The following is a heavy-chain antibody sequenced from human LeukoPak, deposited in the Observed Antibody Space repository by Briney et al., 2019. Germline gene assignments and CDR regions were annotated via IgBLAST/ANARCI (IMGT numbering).Heavy chain of an antibody. CDR3: ARVPVWGSYRYFDY. V-gene: IGHV4-31*03. D-gene: IGHD3-16*02. CDR1: GGSISSGGYY. Sequence: PSETLSLTCTVSGGSISSGGYYWSWIRQHPGKGLEWIGYIYYSGSTYYNPSLKSRVTISVDTSKNQFSLKLSSVTAADTAVYYCARVPVWGSYRYFDYWGQGTLVTVSS. CDR2: IYYSGST. J-gene: IGHJ4*02.